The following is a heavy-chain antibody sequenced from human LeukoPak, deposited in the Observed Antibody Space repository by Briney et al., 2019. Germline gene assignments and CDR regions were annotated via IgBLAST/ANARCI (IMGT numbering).Heavy chain of an antibody. V-gene: IGHV3-48*02. J-gene: IGHJ5*02. CDR2: ISSSGTTI. CDR1: GFTFSRYS. CDR3: ARETGYSGYDH. Sequence: GGSLRPSCVVSGFTFSRYSMNWVRQAPGKGLEWVSYISSSGTTIYYADSVKGRFTISRDNAKNSLYLQMNSLGDEDTAVYYCARETGYSGYDHWGQGTLVTVSS. D-gene: IGHD5-12*01.